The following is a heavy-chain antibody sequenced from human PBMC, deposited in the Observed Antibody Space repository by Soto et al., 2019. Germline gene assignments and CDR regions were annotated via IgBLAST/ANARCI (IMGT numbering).Heavy chain of an antibody. D-gene: IGHD5-18*01. Sequence: SVQLSCKASGGTFSSYAISWVRQAPGQGLEWMGGIIPIFGTANYAQKFQGRVTITADESTSTAYMELSSLRSEDTAVYYCAKDITSNTSMAHGYYYGMAAWGQGNKFT. CDR2: IIPIFGTA. V-gene: IGHV1-69*13. CDR3: AKDITSNTSMAHGYYYGMAA. CDR1: GGTFSSYA. J-gene: IGHJ6*02.